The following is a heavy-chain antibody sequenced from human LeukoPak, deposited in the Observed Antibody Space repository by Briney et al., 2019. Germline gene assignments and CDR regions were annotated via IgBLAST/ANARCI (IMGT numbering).Heavy chain of an antibody. Sequence: ASVKVSCKASGYTFTSYDINWVRQATGQGLEWMGWMNPNSGNTGYAQKFQGRVTITRNTSISTAYMELSSLRSEDTAVYYCARSNCSSTSWYDWFDPWGQGTLVTVSS. CDR2: MNPNSGNT. D-gene: IGHD2-2*01. CDR3: ARSNCSSTSWYDWFDP. J-gene: IGHJ5*02. V-gene: IGHV1-8*03. CDR1: GYTFTSYD.